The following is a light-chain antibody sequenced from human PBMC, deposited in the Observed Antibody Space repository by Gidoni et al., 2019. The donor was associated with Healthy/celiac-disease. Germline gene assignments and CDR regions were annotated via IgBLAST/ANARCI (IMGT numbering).Light chain of an antibody. V-gene: IGLV3-21*02. CDR1: NIGRKS. J-gene: IGLJ3*02. CDR3: QVWESSRDHWG. Sequence: SYVLTQPPSVSVAPGQTARITCGGNNIGRKSVHWYQQKPGQAPVLVVYDDSDRPSGIPGRFSGSNSGNTATLTISRGEAGDEADYYCQVWESSRDHWGFGGGTKLTVL. CDR2: DDS.